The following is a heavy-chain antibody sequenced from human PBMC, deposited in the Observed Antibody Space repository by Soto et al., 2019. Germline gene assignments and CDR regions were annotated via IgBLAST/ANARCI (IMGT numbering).Heavy chain of an antibody. D-gene: IGHD6-13*01. CDR2: INVYNGNT. Sequence: GASVKVSCKASGYTFTSNSIGWVRQAPGQGLEWMGWINVYNGNTKYAQQLQGRVTLTTDTSTSTAYMELSRLRSDDTAVYYCASGLPFEIASASPGWFDPWGQGTLVTVSS. J-gene: IGHJ5*02. CDR1: GYTFTSNS. CDR3: ASGLPFEIASASPGWFDP. V-gene: IGHV1-18*04.